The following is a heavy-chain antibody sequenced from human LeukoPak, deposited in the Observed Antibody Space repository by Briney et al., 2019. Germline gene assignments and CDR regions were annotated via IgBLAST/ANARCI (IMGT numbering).Heavy chain of an antibody. CDR3: AREKVVQKYYYGSGSPYWFDP. CDR2: IYHSGST. CDR1: GGSISSGGYS. V-gene: IGHV4-30-2*01. Sequence: SQTLSLTCAVSGGSISSGGYSWSWIRQPPGKGLEWIGYIYHSGSTYYNPSLKSRVTISVDRSKNQFSLKLSSVTAADTAVYYCAREKVVQKYYYGSGSPYWFDPWGQGTLVTVSS. D-gene: IGHD3-10*01. J-gene: IGHJ5*02.